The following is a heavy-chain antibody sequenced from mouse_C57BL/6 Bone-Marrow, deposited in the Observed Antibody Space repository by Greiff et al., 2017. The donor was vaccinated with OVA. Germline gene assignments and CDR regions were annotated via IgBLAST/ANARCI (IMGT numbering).Heavy chain of an antibody. V-gene: IGHV5-15*01. J-gene: IGHJ3*01. CDR2: ISNLAYSI. Sequence: DVKLVESGGGLVQPGGSLKLSCAASGFTFSDYGMAWVRQAPRKGPAWVAFISNLAYSIYYADTVTGRFTISRENAKNTLYLEMSSLRSEDTAMYYCARGSNYGFAYWGQGTLVTVSA. CDR1: GFTFSDYG. CDR3: ARGSNYGFAY. D-gene: IGHD2-5*01.